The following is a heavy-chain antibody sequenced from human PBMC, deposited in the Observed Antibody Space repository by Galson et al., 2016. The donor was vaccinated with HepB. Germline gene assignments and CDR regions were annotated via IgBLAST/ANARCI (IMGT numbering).Heavy chain of an antibody. D-gene: IGHD6-13*01. CDR2: ISSSSSYI. CDR3: ARDRRPGIGAAGRGDYFDF. J-gene: IGHJ4*02. CDR1: GFTFNTYT. V-gene: IGHV3-21*01. Sequence: SLRLSCAASGFTFNTYTMNWARQAPGKGLEWVSSISSSSSYIYYADSVKGRFTISRDNAKNSLYLQMNSLRVEDTAVFYCARDRRPGIGAAGRGDYFDFWGQGTLVTVSS.